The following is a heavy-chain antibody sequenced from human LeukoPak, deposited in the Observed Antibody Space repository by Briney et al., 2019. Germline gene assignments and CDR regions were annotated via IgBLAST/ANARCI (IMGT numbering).Heavy chain of an antibody. CDR3: AKDLVGAGGY. D-gene: IGHD1-26*01. CDR2: ISIGGGST. CDR1: GFTFSSYA. J-gene: IGHJ4*02. Sequence: PGGSLRLSCAASGFTFSSYAMSWVRQAPGKGLEWVSAISIGGGSTYYADSVKGRFTISIDNSKNTLYLQMNSLRAEDTAVYYCAKDLVGAGGYWGQGTLVTVSS. V-gene: IGHV3-23*01.